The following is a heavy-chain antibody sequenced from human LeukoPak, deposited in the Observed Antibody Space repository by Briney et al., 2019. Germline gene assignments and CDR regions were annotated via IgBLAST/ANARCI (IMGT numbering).Heavy chain of an antibody. Sequence: GSLRLSCAASGFTFSGAWMSWVRQAPGKGLEWIGRIKDKAYGGTTDYAAPVKGRFTISRDDSINTLYLQMSSLTTEDTAVYYCATDPPSYWGQGTLVTVSS. J-gene: IGHJ4*02. CDR3: ATDPPSY. CDR2: IKDKAYGGTT. CDR1: GFTFSGAW. V-gene: IGHV3-15*01.